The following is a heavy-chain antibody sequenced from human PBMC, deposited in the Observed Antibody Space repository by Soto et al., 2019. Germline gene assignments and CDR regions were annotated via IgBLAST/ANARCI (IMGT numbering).Heavy chain of an antibody. Sequence: QVQVVQSGAEVKKPGASVKVSCKASGYTFTSYAMHWVRQAPGQRLEWMGWINPGNGNTKNSQKFQGRVTITRDTFANTAYMELSSLRSEDTAVYYCARGASSVTTFYFDLWGRGTLVTVSS. J-gene: IGHJ2*01. CDR2: INPGNGNT. V-gene: IGHV1-3*01. D-gene: IGHD4-17*01. CDR3: ARGASSVTTFYFDL. CDR1: GYTFTSYA.